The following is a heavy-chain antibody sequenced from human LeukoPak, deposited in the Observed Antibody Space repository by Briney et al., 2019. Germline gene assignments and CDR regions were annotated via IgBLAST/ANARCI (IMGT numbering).Heavy chain of an antibody. Sequence: GASMKVSCKASGYTFTGYYLHWVRQAPGQGLEWMGWINPNSGGTNHAQKFQGRVSMTRDTSSTTAYMELSGLRSDDTAVYFCARDRIPRYYYETSDYNSFDYWGQGTLVTVSS. CDR2: INPNSGGT. V-gene: IGHV1-2*02. CDR3: ARDRIPRYYYETSDYNSFDY. CDR1: GYTFTGYY. J-gene: IGHJ4*02. D-gene: IGHD3-22*01.